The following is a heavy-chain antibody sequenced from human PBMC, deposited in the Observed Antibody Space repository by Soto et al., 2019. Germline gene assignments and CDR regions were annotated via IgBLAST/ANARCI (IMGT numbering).Heavy chain of an antibody. CDR2: ISGNGEII. CDR1: GFTFSDYY. V-gene: IGHV3-11*01. Sequence: QVQLVESGGDLVMPGGSLRLSCAASGFTFSDYYIHWIRRAPGKGLEWISYISGNGEIIQYAASARGRFTISRDNAENSVYLEMDSLRAEDTALYYCARDVDADFRTDFDYWGRGTLVTGSS. CDR3: ARDVDADFRTDFDY. J-gene: IGHJ4*02. D-gene: IGHD4-17*01.